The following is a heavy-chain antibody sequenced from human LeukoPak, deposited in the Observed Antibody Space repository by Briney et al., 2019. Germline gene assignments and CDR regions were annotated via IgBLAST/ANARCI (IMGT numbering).Heavy chain of an antibody. J-gene: IGHJ6*04. CDR1: GFTFSSYW. Sequence: GGSLRLSCAASGFTFSSYWMHWVRHAPGKGLVWVSRINSDGSSTSYADSVKGRFTISRDNAKNTLYLQMNSLRAEDTAVYYCATPLGWFGELPNYYYYGMDVWGKGTTVTVSS. V-gene: IGHV3-74*01. CDR2: INSDGSST. D-gene: IGHD3-10*01. CDR3: ATPLGWFGELPNYYYYGMDV.